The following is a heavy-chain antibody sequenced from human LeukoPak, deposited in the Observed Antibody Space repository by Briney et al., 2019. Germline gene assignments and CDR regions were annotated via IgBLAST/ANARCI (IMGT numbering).Heavy chain of an antibody. CDR1: GFTLSSYA. CDR2: ISSSSSYI. J-gene: IGHJ3*02. Sequence: GGSLRLSCAASGFTLSSYAMSWVRQAPGKGLEWVSSISSSSSYIYYADSVKGRFTISRDNAKNSLYLQMNSLRAEDTAVYYCAREGTAMGFAAFDIWGQGTMVTVSS. CDR3: AREGTAMGFAAFDI. V-gene: IGHV3-21*01. D-gene: IGHD5-18*01.